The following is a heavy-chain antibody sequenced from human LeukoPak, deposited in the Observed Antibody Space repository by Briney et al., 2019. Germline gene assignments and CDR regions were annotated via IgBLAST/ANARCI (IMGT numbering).Heavy chain of an antibody. CDR3: AKYYYYGMDV. J-gene: IGHJ6*02. CDR1: GGSFSGYY. V-gene: IGHV4-34*01. Sequence: QPSETLSLTCAVYGGSFSGYYWSWIRQPPGKGLEWIGEINHSGSTNYNPSLKSRVTISVDTSKNQFSLKLSSVTAADTAVYYCAKYYYYGMDVWGQGTTVTVSS. CDR2: INHSGST.